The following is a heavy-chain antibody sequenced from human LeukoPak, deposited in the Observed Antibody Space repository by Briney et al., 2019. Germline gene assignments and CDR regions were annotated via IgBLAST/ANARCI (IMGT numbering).Heavy chain of an antibody. Sequence: SQTLSLTCAISGDSVSSSSATWNWVWQSPSRGLEWLGRTYYKSKWYNDYAVSVKSRITINPDTSSNQFSLQLNSVTPEDTAVYYCAREGVTLVRGVVLDYYGMGVWGQGTTVTVSS. CDR1: GDSVSSSSAT. J-gene: IGHJ6*02. V-gene: IGHV6-1*01. D-gene: IGHD3-10*01. CDR3: AREGVTLVRGVVLDYYGMGV. CDR2: TYYKSKWYN.